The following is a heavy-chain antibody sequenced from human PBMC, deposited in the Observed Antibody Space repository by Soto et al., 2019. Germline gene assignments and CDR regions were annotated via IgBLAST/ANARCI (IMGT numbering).Heavy chain of an antibody. CDR3: ARSSGYHDTYPTNQYFHH. D-gene: IGHD3-22*01. Sequence: GGSLRLSCAASGFTFSTYWMSWVRQAPGEGLKWVANINQDGSEKYYVDSVKGRFTISRDNARNSLYLQVNSLRADDTAMFYCARSSGYHDTYPTNQYFHHWGHGTLVTVSS. CDR1: GFTFSTYW. J-gene: IGHJ1*01. CDR2: INQDGSEK. V-gene: IGHV3-7*01.